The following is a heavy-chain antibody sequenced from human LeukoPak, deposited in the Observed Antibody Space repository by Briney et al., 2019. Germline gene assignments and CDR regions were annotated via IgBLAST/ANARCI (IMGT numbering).Heavy chain of an antibody. CDR1: GGSISSGGYY. V-gene: IGHV4-31*03. CDR3: ARGGDRYGYAVLFDF. Sequence: SETLSLTCTVSGGSISSGGYYWSWIRQHPGKGLEWIGYIYYSGSTYYNPSLKSRVTISVDTSKNQFSLKLSSVTAADTAVYYCARGGDRYGYAVLFDFWGQGSLVTVSS. CDR2: IYYSGST. J-gene: IGHJ4*02. D-gene: IGHD2-21*02.